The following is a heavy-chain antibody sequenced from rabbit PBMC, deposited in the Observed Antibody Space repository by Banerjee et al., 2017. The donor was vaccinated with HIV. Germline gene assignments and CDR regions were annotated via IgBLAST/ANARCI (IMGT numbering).Heavy chain of an antibody. CDR2: INTGDGST. CDR1: GFTLSRSYW. J-gene: IGHJ6*01. D-gene: IGHD4-1*01. Sequence: QSLEESGGDLVKPGASLTLTCKASGFTLSRSYWIYWVRQAPGKGLEWIGCINTGDGSTYYASWAKGRFTISKTSSTTVTLQMTSLTAADTATYFCARDLAGVIVWNFGLWGPGTLVTVS. CDR3: ARDLAGVIVWNFGL. V-gene: IGHV1S40*01.